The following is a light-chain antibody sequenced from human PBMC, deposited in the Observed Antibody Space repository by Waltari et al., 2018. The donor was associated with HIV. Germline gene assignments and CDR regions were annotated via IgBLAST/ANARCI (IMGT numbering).Light chain of an antibody. Sequence: DIQMTQSPPTLSSSVGDRVTITCRASQSIDTWLAWYQQKAGRAPKLLIYKASSLESGVPSRLSGIGSVTEFTLNISSLQPDDFATYYCQQYKTSSPWTFGQGTKVDI. CDR2: KAS. V-gene: IGKV1-5*03. CDR3: QQYKTSSPWT. CDR1: QSIDTW. J-gene: IGKJ1*01.